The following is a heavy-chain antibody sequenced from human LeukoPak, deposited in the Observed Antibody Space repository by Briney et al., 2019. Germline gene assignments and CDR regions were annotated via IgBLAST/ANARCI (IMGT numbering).Heavy chain of an antibody. V-gene: IGHV3-30*18. CDR3: AKDVRGYSSSWLFDY. Sequence: GGSLRLSCAASGFTFSSYGMHWVRQAPGKGLEWVAVISYDGSSKYYADSVKGRFTISRDNSKNTLYLQMNSLRAEDTAVYYCAKDVRGYSSSWLFDYWGQGTLVTVSS. D-gene: IGHD6-13*01. J-gene: IGHJ4*02. CDR1: GFTFSSYG. CDR2: ISYDGSSK.